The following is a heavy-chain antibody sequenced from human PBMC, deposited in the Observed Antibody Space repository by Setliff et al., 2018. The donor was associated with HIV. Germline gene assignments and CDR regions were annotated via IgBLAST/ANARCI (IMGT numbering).Heavy chain of an antibody. CDR2: ITPSDSYT. J-gene: IGHJ4*02. CDR1: GYVFTSHK. Sequence: ASVKVSCKASGYVFTSHKIHWVRQAPGQGLEWMGIITPSDSYTVYAQKFQGRVTMTRDTSTSTVYMELSSLRSDDTAVYYCARDNIIWSKDYWGQGTLVTVSS. CDR3: ARDNIIWSKDY. D-gene: IGHD3-10*01. V-gene: IGHV1-46*01.